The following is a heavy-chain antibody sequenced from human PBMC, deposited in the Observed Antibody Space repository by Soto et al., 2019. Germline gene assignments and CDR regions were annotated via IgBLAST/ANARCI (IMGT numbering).Heavy chain of an antibody. CDR2: ISSSGSTI. Sequence: EVQLVESGGGLVQPGGSLRLSCAASGFTFSSYEMNWVRQAPGKGLEWVSYISSSGSTIYYADSVKGRFTISRDNAKNSLYLQMNSLRAEDTAVYYCARRTYYYDSSGSLDYWGQGTLVTVSS. CDR1: GFTFSSYE. V-gene: IGHV3-48*03. D-gene: IGHD3-22*01. J-gene: IGHJ4*02. CDR3: ARRTYYYDSSGSLDY.